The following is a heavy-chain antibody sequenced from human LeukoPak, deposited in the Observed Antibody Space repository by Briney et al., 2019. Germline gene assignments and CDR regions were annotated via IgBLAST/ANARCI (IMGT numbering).Heavy chain of an antibody. CDR1: GYTFTSYY. D-gene: IGHD4-23*01. CDR3: ARGGGNPRDAFDI. Sequence: GASVKVSCKASGYTFTSYYMHWVRQAPGQGLEWMGIINPSGGSTSYAQKFQGGVTMTSDTSTITVYMELSSLRSEDTAVYYCARGGGNPRDAFDIWGQGTVVTVSS. CDR2: INPSGGST. V-gene: IGHV1-46*01. J-gene: IGHJ3*02.